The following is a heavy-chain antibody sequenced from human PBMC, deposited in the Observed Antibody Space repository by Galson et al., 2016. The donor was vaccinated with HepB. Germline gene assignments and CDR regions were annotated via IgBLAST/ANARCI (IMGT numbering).Heavy chain of an antibody. D-gene: IGHD6-19*01. V-gene: IGHV3-23*01. CDR3: ACKYSTGWYAGAFDP. J-gene: IGHJ5*02. CDR2: ISAGGVNT. Sequence: SLRLSCAASGFPFNNYVLGWVRQAPAKGLEWVSLISAGGVNTYSADSVKGRLPISRDNSKNTLYLQMDSLRADDTAVYYCACKYSTGWYAGAFDPWGQGTLVTVSS. CDR1: GFPFNNYV.